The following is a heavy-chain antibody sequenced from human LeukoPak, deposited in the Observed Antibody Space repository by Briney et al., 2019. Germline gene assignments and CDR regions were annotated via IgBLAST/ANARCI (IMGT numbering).Heavy chain of an antibody. CDR1: GFTLSSYA. J-gene: IGHJ4*02. Sequence: GGSLRLSCAASGFTLSSYAMSWVRQAPGKGLEWVSVIYSGGSTYYADSVKGRFTISRDNSKNTLYLQMNSLRAEDTAVYYCARANYSSSEYYFDYWGQGTLVTVSS. V-gene: IGHV3-66*01. D-gene: IGHD6-6*01. CDR3: ARANYSSSEYYFDY. CDR2: IYSGGST.